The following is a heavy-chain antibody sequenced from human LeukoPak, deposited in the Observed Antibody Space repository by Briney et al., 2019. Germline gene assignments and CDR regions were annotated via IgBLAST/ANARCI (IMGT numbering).Heavy chain of an antibody. CDR1: RFTFSTYW. V-gene: IGHV3-74*01. CDR2: INSDGSST. CDR3: AGSDTTGYSPREWDYWYFDL. D-gene: IGHD3-9*01. Sequence: GGSLRLSCAASRFTFSTYWMHWVRQAPGKGLVWVSRINSDGSSTGYADSVKGRFTISRDNAKNTLYLQMNSLRAEDTALYYCAGSDTTGYSPREWDYWYFDLWGRGTLVTVSS. J-gene: IGHJ2*01.